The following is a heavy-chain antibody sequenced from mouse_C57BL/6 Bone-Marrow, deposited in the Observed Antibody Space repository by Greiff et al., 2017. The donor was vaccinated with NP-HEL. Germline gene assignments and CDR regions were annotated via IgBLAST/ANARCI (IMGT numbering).Heavy chain of an antibody. Sequence: VQLQQSGAELVRPGTSVKVSCKASGYAFTNYLIEWVKQRPGQGLEWIGVINPGSGGTNYNEKFKGKATLTADKSSSTAYMQLSSLTSEDSAVYFCARSYDGQFDYWGQGTTLTVSS. V-gene: IGHV1-54*01. CDR2: INPGSGGT. CDR1: GYAFTNYL. J-gene: IGHJ2*01. D-gene: IGHD2-3*01. CDR3: ARSYDGQFDY.